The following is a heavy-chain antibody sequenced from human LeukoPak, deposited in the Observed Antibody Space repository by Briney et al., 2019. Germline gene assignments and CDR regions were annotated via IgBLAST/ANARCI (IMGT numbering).Heavy chain of an antibody. CDR2: IGTAGDT. V-gene: IGHV3-13*01. CDR3: ARGRSLYSSGWSPSYYFDY. Sequence: GGSLRLSCAASGFTFSSNGMHWVRQATGKGLEWVSAIGTAGDTYYPGSVKGRFTISRENAKSSLYLQMNSLRAEDTAVYYCARGRSLYSSGWSPSYYFDYWGQGTLVTVSS. D-gene: IGHD6-19*01. CDR1: GFTFSSNG. J-gene: IGHJ4*02.